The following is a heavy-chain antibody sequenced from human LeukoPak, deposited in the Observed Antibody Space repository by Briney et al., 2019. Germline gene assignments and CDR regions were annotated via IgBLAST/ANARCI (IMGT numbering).Heavy chain of an antibody. J-gene: IGHJ5*02. V-gene: IGHV4-34*01. CDR3: ARSMRTMIVVVMRGNWFDP. D-gene: IGHD3-22*01. CDR1: GGSFSGYY. Sequence: SETLSLTCAVYGGSFSGYYWSWIRQPPGKGLEWIGEINHSGSTNYNPSLKRRVTISVDTSNNQFSLKLSSVTAADTAVYYCARSMRTMIVVVMRGNWFDPWGQGTLVTVSS. CDR2: INHSGST.